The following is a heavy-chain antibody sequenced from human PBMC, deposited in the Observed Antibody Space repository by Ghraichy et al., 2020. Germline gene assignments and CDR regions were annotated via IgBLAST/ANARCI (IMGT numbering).Heavy chain of an antibody. D-gene: IGHD3-9*01. Sequence: ASVKVSCKASGYTFTSYYMHWVRQAPGQGLEWMGIINPSGGSTSYAQKFQGRVTMTRDTSTSTVYMELSSLRSEDTAVYYCARARTYYDILTGYEENWFDPWGQGTLVTVSS. CDR2: INPSGGST. V-gene: IGHV1-46*01. CDR1: GYTFTSYY. CDR3: ARARTYYDILTGYEENWFDP. J-gene: IGHJ5*02.